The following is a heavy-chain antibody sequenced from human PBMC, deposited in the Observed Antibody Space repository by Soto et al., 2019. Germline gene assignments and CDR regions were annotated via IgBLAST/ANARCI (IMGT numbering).Heavy chain of an antibody. CDR2: IYYSGST. CDR3: ARVVTRGGDHSRTPYSGMDV. Sequence: QVQLQESGPGLVKPSETLSLTCTVSGGSINNYYWSWIRQPPGKGLEWIGYIYYSGSTNYNSSLKSRVTISVDTSXXQXPXXLSSVTAADTAVYYCARVVTRGGDHSRTPYSGMDVWGQGTTVTVS. CDR1: GGSINNYY. J-gene: IGHJ6*02. V-gene: IGHV4-59*01. D-gene: IGHD2-21*01.